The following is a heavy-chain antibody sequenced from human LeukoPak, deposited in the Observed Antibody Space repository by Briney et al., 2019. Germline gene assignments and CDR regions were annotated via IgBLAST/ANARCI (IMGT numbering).Heavy chain of an antibody. V-gene: IGHV3-23*01. CDR1: GFTFSSYA. CDR3: AMGGITMVRGVTKSYYFDY. D-gene: IGHD3-10*01. J-gene: IGHJ4*02. Sequence: PGGSLRLSCAASGFTFSSYAMSWVRQAPGKGLEWVSAISGSGGSTYYADSVKGRFTISRDNSKNTLYLQMNSLRAEDTAVYYCAMGGITMVRGVTKSYYFDYWGQGTLVTVSS. CDR2: ISGSGGST.